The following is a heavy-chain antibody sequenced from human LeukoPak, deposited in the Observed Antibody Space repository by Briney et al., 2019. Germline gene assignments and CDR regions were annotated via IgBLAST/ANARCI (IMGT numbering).Heavy chain of an antibody. Sequence: SETLSLTCTVSGGSISGYYWSWIRQPPGKGLEWIGYIYYSGSTNYNPSLKSRVTISVDTSKNQFSLKLSSVTAADTAVYYCARRSGSRDAFDIWGQGTMVTVSS. J-gene: IGHJ3*02. D-gene: IGHD3-10*01. CDR3: ARRSGSRDAFDI. V-gene: IGHV4-59*01. CDR2: IYYSGST. CDR1: GGSISGYY.